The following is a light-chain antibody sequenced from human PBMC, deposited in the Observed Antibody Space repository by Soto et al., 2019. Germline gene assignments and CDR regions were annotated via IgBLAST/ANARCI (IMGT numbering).Light chain of an antibody. CDR2: GSS. CDR1: QSVSGSY. CDR3: QQYGSSPPYT. J-gene: IGKJ2*01. V-gene: IGKV3-20*01. Sequence: EIVLTQSPGTLSLSPGERATLSCRASQSVSGSYLAWYQQKPGQSTRLLIYGSSDRATGIPDRFSGSGSGTDFTLTISRVEPEDFAVYYCQQYGSSPPYTFGQGTKLEIQ.